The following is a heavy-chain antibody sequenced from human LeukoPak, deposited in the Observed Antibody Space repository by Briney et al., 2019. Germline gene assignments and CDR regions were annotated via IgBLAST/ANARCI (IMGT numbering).Heavy chain of an antibody. Sequence: SGGSLRLSCAASGFTFSSYGMHWVRQAPGKGLEWVAFIQYDGSNKNNADSVKGRFTISRDNPKNTLYLQMNSLRVDDTAVYYCAKGPWDGSYYFDYWGQGTLVTVSS. J-gene: IGHJ4*02. CDR2: IQYDGSNK. D-gene: IGHD1-26*01. CDR1: GFTFSSYG. CDR3: AKGPWDGSYYFDY. V-gene: IGHV3-30*02.